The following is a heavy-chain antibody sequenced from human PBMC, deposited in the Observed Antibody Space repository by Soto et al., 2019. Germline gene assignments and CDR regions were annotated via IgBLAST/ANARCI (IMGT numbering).Heavy chain of an antibody. Sequence: SVKVSCKASGYTFTGYYMHWVRQAPGQGLEWMGWINPNSGGTNYAQKFQGWVTMTRDTSIGTTYMELSRLRSDDTAVYYCAAGYSGYDSLGFDPWGQGTLVPVSS. CDR3: AAGYSGYDSLGFDP. CDR2: INPNSGGT. J-gene: IGHJ5*02. D-gene: IGHD5-12*01. CDR1: GYTFTGYY. V-gene: IGHV1-2*04.